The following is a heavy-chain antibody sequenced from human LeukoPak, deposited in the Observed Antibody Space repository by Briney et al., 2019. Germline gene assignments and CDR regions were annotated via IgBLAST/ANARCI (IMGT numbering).Heavy chain of an antibody. V-gene: IGHV3-23*01. D-gene: IGHD5/OR15-5a*01. Sequence: GEPLRLSCTASGFNLGDYAMSWVGQAPGKGLEWVSTISAGGGSTYYADSVKGRFTISRDNSRNTLYLQINSLRAEDTAVYYCAKSESTRHPLDYWGQGTLVTVSP. CDR2: ISAGGGST. CDR3: AKSESTRHPLDY. CDR1: GFNLGDYA. J-gene: IGHJ4*02.